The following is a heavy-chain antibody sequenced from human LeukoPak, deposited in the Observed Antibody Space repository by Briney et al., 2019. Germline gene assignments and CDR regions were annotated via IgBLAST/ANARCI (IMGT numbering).Heavy chain of an antibody. J-gene: IGHJ4*02. Sequence: SETLSLTCTVSGGSISGYYWSWIRQPPGKGLEWIGEINHSGSTNYNPSLKSRVTISVDTSKNQFSLKLSSVTAADTAVYYCAREGDSSSWYPFYFDYWGQGTLVTVSS. CDR3: AREGDSSSWYPFYFDY. CDR2: INHSGST. D-gene: IGHD6-13*01. V-gene: IGHV4-34*01. CDR1: GGSISGYY.